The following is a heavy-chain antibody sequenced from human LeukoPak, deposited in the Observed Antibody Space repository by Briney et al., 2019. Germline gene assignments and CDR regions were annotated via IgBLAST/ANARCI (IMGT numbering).Heavy chain of an antibody. J-gene: IGHJ4*02. V-gene: IGHV4-38-2*02. CDR2: IYHSGST. Sequence: PSETLSLTCTVSGYSISSGYYWGWIRQPPGKGLEWIGSIYHSGSTYYNPSLKSRVTISVDTSKNQFSLKLSSVTAADTAVYYCARLRGYCSSTSCYTLLRRYYFGYWGQGTLVTVSS. CDR1: GYSISSGYY. CDR3: ARLRGYCSSTSCYTLLRRYYFGY. D-gene: IGHD2-2*02.